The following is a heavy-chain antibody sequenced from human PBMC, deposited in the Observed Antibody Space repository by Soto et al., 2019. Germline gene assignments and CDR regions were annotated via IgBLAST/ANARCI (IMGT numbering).Heavy chain of an antibody. V-gene: IGHV4-34*01. J-gene: IGHJ6*02. CDR3: ARGMRLRDRPPRFYGMDV. Sequence: QVQLQQWGAGLLKPSETLSLTCAVYGGSFSGYYWSWIRQPPGKGLEWIGEINHSGSTNYNPSLKSRVTISVDTSKNQFSLKLSSVTAADTAVYYCARGMRLRDRPPRFYGMDVWGQGTTVTVSS. CDR2: INHSGST. D-gene: IGHD4-17*01. CDR1: GGSFSGYY.